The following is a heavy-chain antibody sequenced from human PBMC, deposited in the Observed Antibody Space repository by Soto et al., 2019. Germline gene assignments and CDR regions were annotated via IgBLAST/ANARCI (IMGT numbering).Heavy chain of an antibody. J-gene: IGHJ6*03. V-gene: IGHV4-39*01. Sequence: QLQLQESGPGLVKPSETLSLTCTVSGGSISSSSYYWGWIRQPPGKGLEWIGSIYYSGSTYYNPSLKSRVTISVDTSKNQFSLKLSSVTAADTAVYYCARLQWLTYYMDVWGKGTTVTVSS. CDR3: ARLQWLTYYMDV. D-gene: IGHD6-19*01. CDR1: GGSISSSSYY. CDR2: IYYSGST.